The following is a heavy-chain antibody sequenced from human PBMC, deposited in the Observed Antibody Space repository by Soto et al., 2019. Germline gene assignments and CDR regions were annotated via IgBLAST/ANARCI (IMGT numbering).Heavy chain of an antibody. V-gene: IGHV4-34*01. CDR2: INHSGGT. Sequence: SDTLSLICAVYGGSFSGYYWTWIRQPPGTGLEWIGEINHSGGTNYNPSLKSRVTISVDTSKNQCSLKLTSVTAADTAVYYCARDKITGLFDYWGQGTLVTVSS. CDR3: ARDKITGLFDY. J-gene: IGHJ4*02. CDR1: GGSFSGYY. D-gene: IGHD2-8*02.